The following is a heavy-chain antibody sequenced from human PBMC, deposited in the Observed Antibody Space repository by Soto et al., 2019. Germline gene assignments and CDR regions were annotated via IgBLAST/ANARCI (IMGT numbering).Heavy chain of an antibody. CDR1: GYTLTELS. D-gene: IGHD2-2*01. V-gene: IGHV1-24*01. CDR2: FDPEDGET. J-gene: IGHJ6*02. Sequence: AAVKVSCKVSGYTLTELSMHWVRQAPGKGLEWMGGFDPEDGETIYAQKFQGRVTMTEDTSTDTAYMELSSLRSEDTAVYYCATRGYQGSGMDVWGQGTTVTVSS. CDR3: ATRGYQGSGMDV.